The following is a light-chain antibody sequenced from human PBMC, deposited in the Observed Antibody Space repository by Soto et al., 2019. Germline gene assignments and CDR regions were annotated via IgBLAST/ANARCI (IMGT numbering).Light chain of an antibody. V-gene: IGKV1-27*01. CDR2: AAS. Sequence: DIQMTQSPSSLSASVGDRVTITCRASQGISNYLAWYQQKPGKVPKLLIYAASTLPSGVPSRFSGSGSGTDFTLTISSLQPQDVATYYCLKYNSAPFTFGPVTKVDIK. J-gene: IGKJ3*01. CDR3: LKYNSAPFT. CDR1: QGISNY.